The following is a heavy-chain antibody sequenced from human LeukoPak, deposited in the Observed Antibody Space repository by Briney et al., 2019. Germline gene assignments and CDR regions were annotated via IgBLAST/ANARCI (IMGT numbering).Heavy chain of an antibody. V-gene: IGHV4-39*07. CDR3: ARLRAVAGKGGARYYYYMDV. CDR2: IYYSGST. J-gene: IGHJ6*03. D-gene: IGHD6-19*01. Sequence: PSETLSLTCTVSGGSISSSSYYWGWIRQPPGKGLEWIGSIYYSGSTYYNPSLKSRVTISVDTSKNQFSLKLSSVTAADTAVYYCARLRAVAGKGGARYYYYMDVWGKGTTVTISS. CDR1: GGSISSSSYY.